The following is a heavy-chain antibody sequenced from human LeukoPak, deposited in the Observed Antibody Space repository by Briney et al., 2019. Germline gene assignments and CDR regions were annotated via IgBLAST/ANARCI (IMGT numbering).Heavy chain of an antibody. CDR1: GGTFISYA. Sequence: ASVKVSCKASGGTFISYAISWVRQAPGQGLEWMGGIIPIFGTANYAQKFQGRVTITADESTSTAYMELSSLRSEDTAVYYCARAQRGAAGAFDIWGQGTMVTVSS. V-gene: IGHV1-69*13. CDR3: ARAQRGAAGAFDI. J-gene: IGHJ3*02. D-gene: IGHD1-26*01. CDR2: IIPIFGTA.